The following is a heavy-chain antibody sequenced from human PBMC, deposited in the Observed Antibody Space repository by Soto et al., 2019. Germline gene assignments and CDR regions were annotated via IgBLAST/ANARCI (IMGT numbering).Heavy chain of an antibody. V-gene: IGHV4-34*01. CDR3: ARGSGIVALPGELEDVKYDY. CDR2: VNESGST. J-gene: IGHJ4*02. Sequence: QVQLQQWGAGLVKPSETLSLSCAVYGQSFSGHSWAWIRQPPGKGLEWIGEVNESGSTYYNPSLTSRVTRPTDTSKNQFSLKLSSVSAADTAAYFCARGSGIVALPGELEDVKYDYWGQGTLVNVSS. D-gene: IGHD1-1*01. CDR1: GQSFSGHS.